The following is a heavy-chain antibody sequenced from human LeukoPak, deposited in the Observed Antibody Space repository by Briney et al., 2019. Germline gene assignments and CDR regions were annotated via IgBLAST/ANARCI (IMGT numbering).Heavy chain of an antibody. V-gene: IGHV3-21*04. CDR2: ISSSSSYI. CDR1: GFTFSSYS. D-gene: IGHD3-9*01. J-gene: IGHJ4*02. Sequence: PGGSLRLSCAASGFTFSSYSMNWVRQAPGKGLEWVSSISSSSSYIYYADSVKGRFTISRDNAKNSLYLQMNSLRAEDTAVYYCAKAGGYFDWLPYFDYWGQGTLVTVSS. CDR3: AKAGGYFDWLPYFDY.